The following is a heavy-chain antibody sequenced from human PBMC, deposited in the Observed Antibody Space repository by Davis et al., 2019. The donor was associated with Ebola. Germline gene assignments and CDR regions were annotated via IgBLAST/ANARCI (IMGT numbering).Heavy chain of an antibody. V-gene: IGHV3-74*01. Sequence: GESLKISCAASGFTFDDYAMHWVRQAPGKGLVWVSRINSDGSSTSYADSVKGRFTISRDNAKNTLYLQMNSLRAEDTAVYYCVRGALGTTSDYWGQGTLVTVSS. CDR1: GFTFDDYA. D-gene: IGHD1-26*01. J-gene: IGHJ4*02. CDR2: INSDGSST. CDR3: VRGALGTTSDY.